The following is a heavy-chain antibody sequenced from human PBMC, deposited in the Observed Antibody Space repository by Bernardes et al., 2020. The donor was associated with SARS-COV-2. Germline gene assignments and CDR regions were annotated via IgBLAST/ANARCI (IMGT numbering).Heavy chain of an antibody. CDR1: GGSISSYY. CDR2: IYYSGST. Sequence: LSLTCTVSGGSISSYYWSWIRQPPGKGLEWIGYIYYSGSTNYNPSLKSRVTISVDTSKNQFSLKLSSVTAADTAVYYCARSSIAARPDPSRSDYWGQGTLVTVSS. CDR3: ARSSIAARPDPSRSDY. V-gene: IGHV4-59*01. D-gene: IGHD6-6*01. J-gene: IGHJ4*02.